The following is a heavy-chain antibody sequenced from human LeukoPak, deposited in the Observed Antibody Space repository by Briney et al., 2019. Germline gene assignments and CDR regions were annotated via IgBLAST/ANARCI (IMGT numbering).Heavy chain of an antibody. Sequence: GSLRLSCAASGFTFSNYWMTWVRQAPGKGLEWVANIKEDGSGKYYVDSVKGRFTISRDNAKNSLYLEMNSLRAEDTAVYYCARDGVAEKYYYYYGMDVWGQGTTVTVSS. CDR2: IKEDGSGK. D-gene: IGHD3-3*01. V-gene: IGHV3-7*01. CDR3: ARDGVAEKYYYYYGMDV. J-gene: IGHJ6*02. CDR1: GFTFSNYW.